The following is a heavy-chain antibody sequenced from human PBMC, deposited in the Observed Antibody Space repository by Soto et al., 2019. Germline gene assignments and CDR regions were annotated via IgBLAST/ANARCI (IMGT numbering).Heavy chain of an antibody. CDR2: ISGSGGST. Sequence: GGSLRLSCAASGFTFSSYAMSWVRQAPGKGLEWVSAISGSGGSTYYADPVKGRFTISRDNSKNTLYLQMNSLRAEDTAVYYCAKGVSSGWYGFLFDPWGQGTLVTVSS. CDR3: AKGVSSGWYGFLFDP. J-gene: IGHJ5*02. CDR1: GFTFSSYA. V-gene: IGHV3-23*01. D-gene: IGHD6-19*01.